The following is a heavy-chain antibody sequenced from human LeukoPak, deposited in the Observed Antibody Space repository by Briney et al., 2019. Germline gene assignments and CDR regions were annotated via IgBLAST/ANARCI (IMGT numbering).Heavy chain of an antibody. J-gene: IGHJ1*01. CDR3: ASRIVGATHHLSAEYFQH. CDR1: GGSFSGYY. CDR2: INHSGST. V-gene: IGHV4-34*01. D-gene: IGHD1-26*01. Sequence: SETLSLTCAVYGGSFSGYYWSWIRQPPGKGLEWIGEINHSGSTNYNPSLKSRVTISVDTSKNQFSLKPSSVTAADTAVYYCASRIVGATHHLSAEYFQHWGQGTLVTVSS.